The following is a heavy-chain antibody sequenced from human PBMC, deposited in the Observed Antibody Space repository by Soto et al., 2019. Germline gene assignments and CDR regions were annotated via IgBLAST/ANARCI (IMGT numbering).Heavy chain of an antibody. V-gene: IGHV1-46*03. CDR3: ARDLIIDASLYGSGSENAFDI. D-gene: IGHD3-10*01. J-gene: IGHJ3*02. CDR2: INPSGGST. CDR1: GYTFTSYY. Sequence: QVQLVQSGAEVKKPGASVKVSCKASGYTFTSYYMHWVRQAPGQGLEWMGIINPSGGSTSYAQKFQGRVTVTRDTSTSTVYMELSSLRSEDTAVYYCARDLIIDASLYGSGSENAFDIWGQGTMVTVSS.